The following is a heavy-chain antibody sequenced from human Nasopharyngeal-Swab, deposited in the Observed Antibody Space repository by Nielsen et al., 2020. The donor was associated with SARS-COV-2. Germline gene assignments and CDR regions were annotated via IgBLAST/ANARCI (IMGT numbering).Heavy chain of an antibody. V-gene: IGHV3-23*01. CDR1: GFTFSSYA. Sequence: GGSLRLSCAASGFTFSSYAMSWVRQAPGKGLEWVSIISGSGDTTYYADSVKGRFTISRDNSKNTLFLQMNSLRAEDTALYYCAKVGGGVGYWGQGTLVTVSS. J-gene: IGHJ4*02. D-gene: IGHD3-16*01. CDR2: ISGSGDTT. CDR3: AKVGGGVGY.